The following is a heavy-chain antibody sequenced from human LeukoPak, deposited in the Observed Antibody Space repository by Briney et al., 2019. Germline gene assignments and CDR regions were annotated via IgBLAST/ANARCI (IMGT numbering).Heavy chain of an antibody. V-gene: IGHV3-23*01. CDR1: GFTFSSYA. D-gene: IGHD3-22*01. Sequence: GGSLRLSCAASGFTFSSYAMSWVRQAPGKGLEWVSAISGSGGSTYYADSVKGRFTISRDNSKNTLYLQMNSLRAEDTAVYYCARDQGGSQYYYDSSGYSSWGQGTLVTVSS. CDR3: ARDQGGSQYYYDSSGYSS. J-gene: IGHJ4*02. CDR2: ISGSGGST.